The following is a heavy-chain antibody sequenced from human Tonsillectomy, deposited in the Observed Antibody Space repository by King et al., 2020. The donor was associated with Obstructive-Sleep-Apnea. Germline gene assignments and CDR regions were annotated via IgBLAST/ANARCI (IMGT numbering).Heavy chain of an antibody. CDR3: AKGSSAARPYYFDY. Sequence: VQLVESGGGLEQPGGSLRLSCVASGFTFSNYVMSWVRQVPGKGLEWVSAIGCSGGSTYYADSVKGRFTISRDNSKNTLYLQMNSLRAEDAAVYYCAKGSSAARPYYFDYWGQGALVTVSS. J-gene: IGHJ4*02. CDR1: GFTFSNYV. V-gene: IGHV3-23*04. D-gene: IGHD6-13*01. CDR2: IGCSGGST.